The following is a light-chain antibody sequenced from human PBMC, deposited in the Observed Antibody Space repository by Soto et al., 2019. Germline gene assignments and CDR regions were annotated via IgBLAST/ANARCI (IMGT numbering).Light chain of an antibody. CDR1: QSISSY. Sequence: DIQMTQSPSSLSVSVGDRVTIACRASQSISSYLNWYHQRPGKAPKVLIYATSTLQSGVPSRFSGSGSGTNFTLTISSLQPEDFATYYCQQTYNTPYTFGQGTKLEIK. J-gene: IGKJ2*01. CDR3: QQTYNTPYT. CDR2: ATS. V-gene: IGKV1-39*01.